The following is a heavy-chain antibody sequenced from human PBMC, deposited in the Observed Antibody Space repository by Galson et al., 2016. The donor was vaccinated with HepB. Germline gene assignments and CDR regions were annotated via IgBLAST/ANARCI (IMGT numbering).Heavy chain of an antibody. CDR3: ARPSGKYSGGFDI. V-gene: IGHV3-72*01. J-gene: IGHJ3*02. D-gene: IGHD2/OR15-2a*01. CDR1: GFRFSEHY. CDR2: TRNKVNSYTT. Sequence: SLRLSCAASGFRFSEHYMDWVRQAPGKGLEWVGRTRNKVNSYTTEYAASVKCRFTISRDDSKNSLYLQMNSLKTEDTALYYCARPSGKYSGGFDIWGQGTMVTVSS.